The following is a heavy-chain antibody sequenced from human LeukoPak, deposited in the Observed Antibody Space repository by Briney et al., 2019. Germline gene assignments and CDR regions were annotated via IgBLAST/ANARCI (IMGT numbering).Heavy chain of an antibody. CDR3: ARGSVVVAATLSFDP. CDR2: INPSGGST. Sequence: ASVKVFCKASGYTFTSHYMHWVRQAPGQGLEWMGIINPSGGSTSYAQKFQGRVTMTRDTSTSTVYMELSSLRSEDTAVYYCARGSVVVAATLSFDPWGQGTLVTVSS. D-gene: IGHD2-15*01. V-gene: IGHV1-46*01. CDR1: GYTFTSHY. J-gene: IGHJ5*02.